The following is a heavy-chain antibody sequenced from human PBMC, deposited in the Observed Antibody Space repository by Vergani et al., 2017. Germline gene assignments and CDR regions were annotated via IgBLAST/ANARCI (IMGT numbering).Heavy chain of an antibody. CDR3: ARDSYGDYVNWFDP. J-gene: IGHJ5*02. V-gene: IGHV3-53*02. CDR1: GFTVSSNY. D-gene: IGHD4-17*01. CDR2: IYSGGST. Sequence: EVQLVETGGGLIQPGGSLRLSCAASGFTVSSNYMSWVRQAPGKGLEWVSVIYSGGSTYYADSVKGRFTISRDNSKNTLYLQMNSLRAEDTAVYYCARDSYGDYVNWFDPWGQGTLVTVSS.